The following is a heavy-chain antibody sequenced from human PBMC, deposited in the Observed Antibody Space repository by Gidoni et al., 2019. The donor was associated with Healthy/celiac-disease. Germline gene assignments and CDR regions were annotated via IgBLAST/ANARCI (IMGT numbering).Heavy chain of an antibody. J-gene: IGHJ4*02. CDR3: ARSSKGGYGDYYFDY. CDR1: GAPFSSYA. V-gene: IGHV1-69*01. CDR2: IIPIFGTA. Sequence: QVQLVQSGAEVKKPGSSVKFSCKASGAPFSSYAISWVRQAPGQGLEWMGGIIPIFGTANYAQKFQGRVTITADESTSTAYMELSSLRSEDTAVYYCARSSKGGYGDYYFDYWGQGTLVTVSS. D-gene: IGHD4-17*01.